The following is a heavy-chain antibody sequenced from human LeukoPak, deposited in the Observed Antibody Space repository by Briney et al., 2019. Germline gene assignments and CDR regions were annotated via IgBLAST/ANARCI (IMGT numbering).Heavy chain of an antibody. D-gene: IGHD2-2*02. V-gene: IGHV1-24*01. CDR1: GYTLTELS. Sequence: ASVKVSCKVSGYTLTELSMHWVRQAPGKGLEWMGGFDPEDGETIYAQKFQGRVTMTEDTSTDTAYMELSSLRSEDTAVYYCATVSVVVPAAISYWFDPRGQGTLVTVSS. CDR2: FDPEDGET. J-gene: IGHJ5*02. CDR3: ATVSVVVPAAISYWFDP.